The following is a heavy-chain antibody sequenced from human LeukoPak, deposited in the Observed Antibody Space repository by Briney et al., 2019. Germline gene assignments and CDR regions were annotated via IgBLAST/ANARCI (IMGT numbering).Heavy chain of an antibody. Sequence: GASVKVSCKASGYTFTGYYMHWVRQAPGQGLEWMGWINPNSGGTNYAQKFQGRVTMTRDTSISTAYMELSRLRSDDTAVYYCARVLRVVEMATIPYNWFDPWGQGTLVTVSS. D-gene: IGHD5-24*01. CDR1: GYTFTGYY. V-gene: IGHV1-2*02. J-gene: IGHJ5*02. CDR2: INPNSGGT. CDR3: ARVLRVVEMATIPYNWFDP.